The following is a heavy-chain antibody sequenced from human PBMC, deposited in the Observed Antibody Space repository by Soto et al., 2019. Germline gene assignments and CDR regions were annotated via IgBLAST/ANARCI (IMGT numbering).Heavy chain of an antibody. CDR3: AADYYDTRGFYFDY. CDR1: GFTFISSA. V-gene: IGHV1-58*01. CDR2: IVVGSGDT. Sequence: SVKVSCKASGFTFISSAVQWVRQARGQRLEWIGWIVVGSGDTNYSQKFQERVTITRDMSTSTAYMELSSLRSEDTAVYYCAADYYDTRGFYFDYWGQGALVTVS. D-gene: IGHD3-22*01. J-gene: IGHJ4*02.